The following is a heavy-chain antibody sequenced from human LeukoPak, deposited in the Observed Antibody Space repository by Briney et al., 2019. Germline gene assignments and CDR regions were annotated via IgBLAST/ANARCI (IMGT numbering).Heavy chain of an antibody. Sequence: GGSLRLSCAASGFTVSSNYMSWVRQAPGKGLEWVSVIYSGGSTYYADSVKGRFTISRDNSKNTLYLQMNSLRAEDTAVYYCARALDTAMVIDYWGQGTLVTVSS. CDR3: ARALDTAMVIDY. V-gene: IGHV3-66*01. CDR2: IYSGGST. D-gene: IGHD5-18*01. J-gene: IGHJ4*02. CDR1: GFTVSSNY.